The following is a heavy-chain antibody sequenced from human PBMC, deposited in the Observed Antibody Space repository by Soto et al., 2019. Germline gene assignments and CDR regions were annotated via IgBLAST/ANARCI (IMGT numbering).Heavy chain of an antibody. CDR2: MNAGNGNT. Sequence: ASVKVSCKAFGYTFTSYAMHWVRQAPGQRLEWMGWMNAGNGNTKYSQKFQGRVTITRETSASRAYMGLSSLRSEDTAVYYCARDQEAYGSGWYPNQGDYWGKGSLVTVCS. D-gene: IGHD6-19*01. J-gene: IGHJ4*02. V-gene: IGHV1-3*01. CDR3: ARDQEAYGSGWYPNQGDY. CDR1: GYTFTSYA.